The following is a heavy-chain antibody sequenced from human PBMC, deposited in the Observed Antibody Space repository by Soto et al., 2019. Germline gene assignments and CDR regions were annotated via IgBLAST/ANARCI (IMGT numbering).Heavy chain of an antibody. CDR2: IYYSGST. J-gene: IGHJ5*02. CDR3: AKIELLRSSRWFDP. CDR1: GGSISSGGYY. V-gene: IGHV4-31*03. D-gene: IGHD5-12*01. Sequence: QVQLQESGPGLVKPSQTLSLTCTVSGGSISSGGYYWSWIRQHPGKGLEWIGYIYYSGSTYYNPSLKRRVTISVDTSKNQFSLKLSSVTAADTAVYYCAKIELLRSSRWFDPWGQGTLVTVSS.